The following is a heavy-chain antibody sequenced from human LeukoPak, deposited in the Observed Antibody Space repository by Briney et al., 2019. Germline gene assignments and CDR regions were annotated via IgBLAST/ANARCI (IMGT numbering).Heavy chain of an antibody. V-gene: IGHV5-51*01. CDR2: IYPGDSDT. D-gene: IGHD2-2*01. CDR3: ARHRPYCSSTSCYQGWFDP. Sequence: HGESLKIPFKGPGYSFTSFWIGWVRQIPGKGLEWMGIIYPGDSDTRYSPPFQGQVTISADKSISTAYLQWSSLKASDTAMYYCARHRPYCSSTSCYQGWFDPWGQGTLVTVSS. CDR1: GYSFTSFW. J-gene: IGHJ5*02.